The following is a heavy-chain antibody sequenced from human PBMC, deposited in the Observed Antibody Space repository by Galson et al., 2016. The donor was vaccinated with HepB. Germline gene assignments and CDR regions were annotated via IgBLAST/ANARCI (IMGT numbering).Heavy chain of an antibody. CDR1: GFIFSDNA. CDR3: AQSTLKSPYTSSWYYFHY. D-gene: IGHD2-2*02. CDR2: ISGRGGST. J-gene: IGHJ4*02. Sequence: SLRLSCAASGFIFSDNAMSWVRQAPGKGLEWVSAISGRGGSTYYADSVKGRFTISRDNSEATLYPQMSSLRAEDAAVYYCAQSTLKSPYTSSWYYFHYWGRGTLVTVSS. V-gene: IGHV3-23*01.